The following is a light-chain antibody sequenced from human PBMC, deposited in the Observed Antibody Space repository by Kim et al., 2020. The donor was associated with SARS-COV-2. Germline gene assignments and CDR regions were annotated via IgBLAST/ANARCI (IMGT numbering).Light chain of an antibody. CDR1: QGIKNE. Sequence: AIQLTQSPSSLSASVGDRVSITCRASQGIKNELTWYQQKPGKAPKLLIYASSTSGSAVPSRFPGTGSGTEFTLTITSLQPEDFATYDSLQDYRYPYSFGQGTKLEI. CDR2: ASS. V-gene: IGKV1-6*01. J-gene: IGKJ2*03. CDR3: LQDYRYPYS.